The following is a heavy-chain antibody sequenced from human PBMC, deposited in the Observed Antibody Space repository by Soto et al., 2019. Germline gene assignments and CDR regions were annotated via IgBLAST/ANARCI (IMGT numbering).Heavy chain of an antibody. CDR3: TGEVASGY. CDR2: ISRDGGTK. D-gene: IGHD2-8*02. CDR1: GFTVSTYG. V-gene: IGHV3-30*03. J-gene: IGHJ4*02. Sequence: QVQLVESGGGVVQPGRSLRLSCAVSGFTVSTYGMHWVRQAPGKGLEWVAVISRDGGTKYYADSVQGRFTISRDNSRNTLFLEMNRLRGDDMAVYYCTGEVASGYWGQGTLVTVSS.